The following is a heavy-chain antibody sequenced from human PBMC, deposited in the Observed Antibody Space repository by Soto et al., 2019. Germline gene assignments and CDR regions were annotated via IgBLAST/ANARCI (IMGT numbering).Heavy chain of an antibody. J-gene: IGHJ5*02. V-gene: IGHV3-7*01. CDR1: GFTFSSYW. Sequence: EVQLVESGGGLVQPGGSLRLSCAASGFTFSSYWMSWVRQAPGKGLEWVANIKQDGSEKYYVDSVKGRFTISRDNAKNSLYQQMNSLRAEDTAVYYCAREGTYSSVGWFDPWGQGTLVTVSS. CDR2: IKQDGSEK. D-gene: IGHD6-25*01. CDR3: AREGTYSSVGWFDP.